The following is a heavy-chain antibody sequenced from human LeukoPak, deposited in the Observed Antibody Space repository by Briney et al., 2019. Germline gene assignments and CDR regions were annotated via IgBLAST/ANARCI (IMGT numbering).Heavy chain of an antibody. D-gene: IGHD1-26*01. Sequence: PGRSLRLSCAASGFTFSSYAMHWVRQAPGKGLEWVAVISYDGSNKYYADSVKGRFTISRDNSKNTLYLQMNSLRAEDTAVYYCAKDSKRELLLPLFDYWGQGTLVTVSS. CDR3: AKDSKRELLLPLFDY. V-gene: IGHV3-30*04. J-gene: IGHJ4*02. CDR1: GFTFSSYA. CDR2: ISYDGSNK.